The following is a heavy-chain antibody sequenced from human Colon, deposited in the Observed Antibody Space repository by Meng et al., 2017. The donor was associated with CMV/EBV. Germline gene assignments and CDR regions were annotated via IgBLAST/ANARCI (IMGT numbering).Heavy chain of an antibody. Sequence: QVPRTHGGEGLLKPSEPLSPTCAVYGGSFSGYYWSWIRQPPGKGLEWIGEINHSGSTNYNPSLKSRVTISVDTSKNQFSLKLSSVTAADTAVYYCASILFAAAAGGWGGYWGQGTLVTVSS. CDR1: GGSFSGYY. D-gene: IGHD6-13*01. CDR3: ASILFAAAAGGWGGY. J-gene: IGHJ4*02. V-gene: IGHV4-34*01. CDR2: INHSGST.